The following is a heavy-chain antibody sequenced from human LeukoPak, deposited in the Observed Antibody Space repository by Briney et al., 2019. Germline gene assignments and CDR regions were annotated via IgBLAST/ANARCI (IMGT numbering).Heavy chain of an antibody. CDR3: ARTSAAAGTYGY. Sequence: PGGSLRLSCAASGFTFSSYEMNWVRQAPGKGLEWVSYISSSGSTIYYADSVKGRSTISRDNAKNSLYLQMNSLRAEDTAVYYCARTSAAAGTYGYWGQGTLVTVSS. J-gene: IGHJ4*02. CDR2: ISSSGSTI. V-gene: IGHV3-48*03. CDR1: GFTFSSYE. D-gene: IGHD6-13*01.